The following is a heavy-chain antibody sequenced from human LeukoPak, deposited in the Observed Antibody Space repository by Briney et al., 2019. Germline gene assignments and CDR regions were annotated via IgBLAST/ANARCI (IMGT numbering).Heavy chain of an antibody. CDR2: ISVSGAGT. D-gene: IGHD2-21*02. V-gene: IGHV3-23*01. CDR1: GFTFTNHV. Sequence: GGSLRLSCAASGFTFTNHVITWVRQAPGKGLEWVSGISVSGAGTFYAESVKGRFTISRDNSKTTLSLQMNSLRAEDPAIYYCAKVDPASVTGGVFYYYYYMDVWGKGTTVTVSS. J-gene: IGHJ6*03. CDR3: AKVDPASVTGGVFYYYYYMDV.